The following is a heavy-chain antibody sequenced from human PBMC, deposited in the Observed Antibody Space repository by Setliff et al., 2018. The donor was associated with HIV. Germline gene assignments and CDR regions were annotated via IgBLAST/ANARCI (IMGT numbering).Heavy chain of an antibody. D-gene: IGHD3-3*01. Sequence: GGSLRLSCAASGFTFTDYTMNWVRQAPGKGLEWVSSITSDSTYVNYADSVKGRFSISRDNSKNSLYLQMNSLTAEDTAVYYCARDVSWRVRTYIDYWGQGALVTVSS. V-gene: IGHV3-21*01. CDR2: ITSDSTYV. CDR3: ARDVSWRVRTYIDY. CDR1: GFTFTDYT. J-gene: IGHJ4*02.